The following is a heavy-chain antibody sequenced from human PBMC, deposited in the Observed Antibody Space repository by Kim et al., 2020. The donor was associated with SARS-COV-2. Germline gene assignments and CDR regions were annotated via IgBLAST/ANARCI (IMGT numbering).Heavy chain of an antibody. J-gene: IGHJ6*02. Sequence: KGRFTISRDNAKNSLYLQMNSLGDEDTAVYYCARVDFLTGYYMSYYGMDVWGQGTTVTVSS. CDR3: ARVDFLTGYYMSYYGMDV. V-gene: IGHV3-48*02. D-gene: IGHD3-9*01.